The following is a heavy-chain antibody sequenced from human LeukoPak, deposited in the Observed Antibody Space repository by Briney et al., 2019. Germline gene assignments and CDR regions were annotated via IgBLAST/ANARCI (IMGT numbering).Heavy chain of an antibody. D-gene: IGHD1-1*01. CDR2: VSYDGSWD. V-gene: IGHV3-30*01. Sequence: GGSLRLSCAASGFTFSNYAMHWVRQTPGKGLEWVAFVSYDGSWDSHSDSVKGRFTISRDDSKNTLYLQMTRLRAEDTAVYYCTREERGLPAFWGQGTLVTVSS. CDR1: GFTFSNYA. CDR3: TREERGLPAF. J-gene: IGHJ4*02.